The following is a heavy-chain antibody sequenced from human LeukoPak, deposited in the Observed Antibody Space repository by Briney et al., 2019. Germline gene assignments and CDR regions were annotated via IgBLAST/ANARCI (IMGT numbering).Heavy chain of an antibody. J-gene: IGHJ4*02. D-gene: IGHD3-10*01. CDR2: ISSSGSTI. Sequence: PGGSLRLSCAASGFTFSSYEMNWVRQAPGKGLERVSYISSSGSTIYYADSVKGRFTISRDNAKNSLYLQMNSLRAEDTAVYYCASSTPLTSFGYWGQGTLVTVSS. CDR3: ASSTPLTSFGY. V-gene: IGHV3-48*03. CDR1: GFTFSSYE.